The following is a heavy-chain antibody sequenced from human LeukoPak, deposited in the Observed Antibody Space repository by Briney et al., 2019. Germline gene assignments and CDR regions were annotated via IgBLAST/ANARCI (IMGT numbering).Heavy chain of an antibody. J-gene: IGHJ6*03. Sequence: SETLSLTCTVSGGSISSDYWSWIRQPAGKGLEWIGRIYTTGSTNYSPSLKSRVTISVDTSKNQFSLKLSSVTAADTAVYYCARQTRVDASYYYYMDVWGKGTTVTISS. V-gene: IGHV4-4*07. CDR3: ARQTRVDASYYYYMDV. CDR1: GGSISSDY. CDR2: IYTTGST.